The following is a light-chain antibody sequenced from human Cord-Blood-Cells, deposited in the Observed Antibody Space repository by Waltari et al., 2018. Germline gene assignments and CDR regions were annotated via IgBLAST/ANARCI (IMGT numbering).Light chain of an antibody. CDR3: SSYTSSSTYV. CDR2: EVS. Sequence: QSALTQPASVSGSPGQSITISCTGTSSDVGGYNYVSWYQQHPGKAPKLMIYEVSNRPSGVSNRLSASKSGNTASRTISGLQAEDEADYYCSSYTSSSTYVFGTGTKVTVL. CDR1: SSDVGGYNY. V-gene: IGLV2-14*01. J-gene: IGLJ1*01.